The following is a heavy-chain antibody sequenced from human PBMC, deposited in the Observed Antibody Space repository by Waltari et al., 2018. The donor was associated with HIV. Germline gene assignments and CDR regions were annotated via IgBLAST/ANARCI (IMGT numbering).Heavy chain of an antibody. CDR2: IYYSGST. J-gene: IGHJ4*02. V-gene: IGHV4-59*01. CDR3: ARGSSSGWYYFDY. CDR1: GGSISSYY. Sequence: QVQLQESGQGLVKPSETLSLTCTVSGGSISSYYWSWIRQPQGKGLEWIGYIYYSGSTNYNPSLKSRVTISVDTSKNQFSLKLSSVTAADTAVYYCARGSSSGWYYFDYWGQGTLVTVSS. D-gene: IGHD6-19*01.